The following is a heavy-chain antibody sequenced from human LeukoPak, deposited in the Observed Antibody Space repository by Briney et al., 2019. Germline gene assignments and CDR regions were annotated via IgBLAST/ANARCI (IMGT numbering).Heavy chain of an antibody. D-gene: IGHD6-13*01. CDR2: IYYSGST. CDR1: GGSISSSSYY. Sequence: PSETLSLTCTVSGGSISSSSYYWGWIRQPPGKGLEWIGSIYYSGSTYYNPSLKSRVTISVDTSKNQFSLKLSSVTAADTAVYYCARTTPYSSSWSGLYFDYWGQGTLVTVSS. CDR3: ARTTPYSSSWSGLYFDY. V-gene: IGHV4-39*01. J-gene: IGHJ4*02.